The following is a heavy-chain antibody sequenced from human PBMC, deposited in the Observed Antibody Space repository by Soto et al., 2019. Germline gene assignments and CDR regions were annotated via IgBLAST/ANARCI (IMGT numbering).Heavy chain of an antibody. CDR2: ISGSGGST. V-gene: IGHV3-23*01. D-gene: IGHD2-2*01. J-gene: IGHJ5*02. Sequence: RXLSFAASGFTFSSYAMSWVRQAPVNGLEWVSAISGSGGSTYYADSVKGRFTISRDNSKNTLYLQMNSLRAEDTAVYYCAKDPSGIVVVPAALGWFDPWGQGTLVTVSS. CDR1: GFTFSSYA. CDR3: AKDPSGIVVVPAALGWFDP.